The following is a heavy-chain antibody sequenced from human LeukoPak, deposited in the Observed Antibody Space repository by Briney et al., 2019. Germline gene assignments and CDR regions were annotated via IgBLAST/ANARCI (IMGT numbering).Heavy chain of an antibody. J-gene: IGHJ5*02. CDR3: ARGYCSSTSGYRMGWVANWFDP. CDR1: GGTFSSYT. Sequence: SVKVSCKASGGTFSSYTISWVRQAPGQGLEWMGRIIPILGIANYAQKFQGRVTITADKSTSTAYMELSSLRSEDTAVYYCARGYCSSTSGYRMGWVANWFDPWGQGTLVTVSS. V-gene: IGHV1-69*02. D-gene: IGHD2-2*02. CDR2: IIPILGIA.